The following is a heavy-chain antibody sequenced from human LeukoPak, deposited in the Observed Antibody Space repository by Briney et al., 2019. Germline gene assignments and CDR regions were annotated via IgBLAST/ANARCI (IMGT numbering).Heavy chain of an antibody. CDR1: GYTFTGYY. J-gene: IGHJ4*02. CDR2: INPNSGGT. D-gene: IGHD6-13*01. Sequence: ASVKVSCKASGYTFTGYYMHWVRQAPGQGLEWMGWINPNSGGTNYAQKFQGWVTMTRDTSISTAYMELSRLRSDDTAVYYCARDRWWYSSSSLFDYWGQGTLVTVSS. CDR3: ARDRWWYSSSSLFDY. V-gene: IGHV1-2*04.